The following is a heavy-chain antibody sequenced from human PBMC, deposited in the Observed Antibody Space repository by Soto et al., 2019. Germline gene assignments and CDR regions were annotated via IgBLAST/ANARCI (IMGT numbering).Heavy chain of an antibody. Sequence: PGGSLRLSCAASGFTFSSYGMHWVRQAPGKGLEWVAVIWYDGSNKYYADSVKGRFTISRDNSKNTLYLQMNSLRAEDTAVYYCARGIECSGGSCYSGYFDYWGQGIVVTVSS. CDR3: ARGIECSGGSCYSGYFDY. V-gene: IGHV3-33*01. CDR2: IWYDGSNK. J-gene: IGHJ4*02. CDR1: GFTFSSYG. D-gene: IGHD2-15*01.